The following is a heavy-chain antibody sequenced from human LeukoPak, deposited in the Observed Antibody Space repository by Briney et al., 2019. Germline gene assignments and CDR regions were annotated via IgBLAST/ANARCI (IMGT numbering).Heavy chain of an antibody. Sequence: GGSLRLSCAASGFTFSGSAMQWVRQAAGKGLEWVGRIRSKANSYATAYAASVKGRFTISRDDSKNTAYLQMNSLKTEDTAVYYCTSRRDFDYWGQGTLVTVSS. CDR2: IRSKANSYAT. CDR1: GFTFSGSA. V-gene: IGHV3-73*01. J-gene: IGHJ4*02. D-gene: IGHD1-14*01. CDR3: TSRRDFDY.